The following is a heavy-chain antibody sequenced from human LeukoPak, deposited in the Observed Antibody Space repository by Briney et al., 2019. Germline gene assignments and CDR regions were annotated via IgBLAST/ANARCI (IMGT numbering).Heavy chain of an antibody. CDR2: ISSSSSYI. CDR3: ARETYDILTGYYNLDY. V-gene: IGHV3-21*01. CDR1: GFTFRSYS. D-gene: IGHD3-9*01. Sequence: PGGSLRLSCAAPGFTFRSYSMKWVRQAPGKGLEWVSSISSSSSYIYYADSVKGRFTISRDNAKNSLYLQMNSLRAEDTAVYYCARETYDILTGYYNLDYWGQGTLVTVSS. J-gene: IGHJ4*02.